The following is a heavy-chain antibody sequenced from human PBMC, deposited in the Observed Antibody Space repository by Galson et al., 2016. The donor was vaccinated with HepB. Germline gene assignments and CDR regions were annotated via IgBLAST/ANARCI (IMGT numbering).Heavy chain of an antibody. CDR3: VRETHFYDSSGYTHYYFYGMDV. CDR1: GFAFNTYG. CDR2: IWYDGSEE. V-gene: IGHV3-33*01. J-gene: IGHJ6*02. D-gene: IGHD3-22*01. Sequence: SLRLSCAASGFAFNTYGMHWVRQAPGKGLEWVAVIWYDGSEEYYGDSVKGRFTISRDNSKKIVYLQMNSLRVEDTAVYFCVRETHFYDSSGYTHYYFYGMDVWGQGTTVSVSS.